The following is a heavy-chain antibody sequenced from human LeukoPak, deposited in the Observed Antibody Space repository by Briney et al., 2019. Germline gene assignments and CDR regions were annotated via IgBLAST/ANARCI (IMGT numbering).Heavy chain of an antibody. Sequence: GGSLRLSCAASGFTFDDYAMHWVRQAPGKGLEWVSGISWNSGSIGYADSVKGRFTISRDNAKNSLYLQMNSLRAEDMALYYCAKGGPYYDSSGSTFDAFDIWGQGTMVTVSS. CDR1: GFTFDDYA. J-gene: IGHJ3*02. V-gene: IGHV3-9*03. CDR2: ISWNSGSI. CDR3: AKGGPYYDSSGSTFDAFDI. D-gene: IGHD3-22*01.